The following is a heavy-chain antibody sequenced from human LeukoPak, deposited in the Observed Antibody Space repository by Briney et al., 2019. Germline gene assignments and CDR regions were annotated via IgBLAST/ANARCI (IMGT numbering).Heavy chain of an antibody. D-gene: IGHD2-15*01. Sequence: SETLSLTCTVSGGSISSSSYYWGWIRQPPGKGLEWIGSIYYSGSTYYNPSLKSRVTISVDTSKNQFSLKLSSVTAADTAVYYCARHRVGYCSGGSCYSGAFDIWGQGTMVTVSS. V-gene: IGHV4-39*01. J-gene: IGHJ3*02. CDR2: IYYSGST. CDR1: GGSISSSSYY. CDR3: ARHRVGYCSGGSCYSGAFDI.